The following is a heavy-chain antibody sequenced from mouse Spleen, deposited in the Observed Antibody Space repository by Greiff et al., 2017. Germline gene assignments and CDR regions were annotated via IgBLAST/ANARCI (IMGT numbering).Heavy chain of an antibody. D-gene: IGHD2-3*01. Sequence: EVKLQESGGGLVKPGGSLKLSCAASGFTFSSYTMSWVRQTPAKRLEWVATISSGGGNTYYPDSVKGRFTISTDNARNTLYLQMSSLRSEDTAMYYCARRQGDGYYWYFDVWGAGTTVTVSS. J-gene: IGHJ1*01. CDR2: ISSGGGNT. CDR1: GFTFSSYT. V-gene: IGHV5-9*04. CDR3: ARRQGDGYYWYFDV.